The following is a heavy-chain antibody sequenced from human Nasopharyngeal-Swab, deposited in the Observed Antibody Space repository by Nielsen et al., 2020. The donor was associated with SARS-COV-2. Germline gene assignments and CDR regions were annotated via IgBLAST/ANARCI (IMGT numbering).Heavy chain of an antibody. CDR2: ISSGSSYK. J-gene: IGHJ4*02. CDR1: GFTFSDYY. D-gene: IGHD2-15*01. CDR3: ARYSTYCSGGTCYNPLHY. V-gene: IGHV3-11*06. Sequence: GESLKTSCAASGFTFSDYYMTWIRQAPGKGLDWVSYISSGSSYKNYADSVRGRFTISRDNAKTSLYLQMNSLRAEDTAIYYCARYSTYCSGGTCYNPLHYWGQGTLVTVSS.